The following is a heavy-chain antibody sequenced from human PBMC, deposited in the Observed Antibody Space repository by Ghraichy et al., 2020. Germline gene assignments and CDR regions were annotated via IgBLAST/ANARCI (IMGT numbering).Heavy chain of an antibody. V-gene: IGHV4-34*01. CDR1: GGSFSGYY. J-gene: IGHJ6*02. CDR2: INHSGST. CDR3: ARGGGEGIVATILPNYYYYGMDV. D-gene: IGHD5-12*01. Sequence: SETLSLTCAVYGGSFSGYYWSWIRQPPGKGLEWIGEINHSGSTNYNPSLKSRVTISVDTSKNQFSLKLSSVTAADTAVYYCARGGGEGIVATILPNYYYYGMDVWGQGTTVTVSS.